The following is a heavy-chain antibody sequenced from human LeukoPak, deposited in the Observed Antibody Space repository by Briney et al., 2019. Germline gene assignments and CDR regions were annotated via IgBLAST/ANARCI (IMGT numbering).Heavy chain of an antibody. CDR3: ARADSSWYWGWFDP. V-gene: IGHV3-11*01. CDR1: GFTFSDYY. CDR2: ISSRGDSI. D-gene: IGHD6-13*01. J-gene: IGHJ5*02. Sequence: PGGSLRLSCAASGFTFSDYYMSWIRQAPGKGLEWISYISSRGDSIQYADSVKGRFTMSRDNAKNSVHLQMSGLRAEDTAVYYCARADSSWYWGWFDPWGQGILVTVSS.